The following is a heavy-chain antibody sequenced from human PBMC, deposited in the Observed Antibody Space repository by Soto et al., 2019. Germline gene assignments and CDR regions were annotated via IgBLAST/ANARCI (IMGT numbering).Heavy chain of an antibody. Sequence: QVQLVESGGGVVQPGRSLRLSCAASGFTFTTYAMHWLRQAPGKGLEWVAVILFDGIGKYKADSVRGRFTISRDNSKNMVYLQMNSLRAEDKALYYCARTSLSGTLDTFDIWGQGTRVTVSA. CDR3: ARTSLSGTLDTFDI. CDR1: GFTFTTYA. D-gene: IGHD3-10*01. J-gene: IGHJ3*02. CDR2: ILFDGIGK. V-gene: IGHV3-30*03.